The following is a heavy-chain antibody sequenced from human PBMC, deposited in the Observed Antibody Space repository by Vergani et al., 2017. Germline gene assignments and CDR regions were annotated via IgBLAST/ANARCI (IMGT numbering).Heavy chain of an antibody. CDR2: ISSSSSYT. CDR3: ARGYSSGWSSFDY. Sequence: QVQLVESGGGLVKPGGSLRLSCAASGFTFSDYYMSWIRQAPGKGLEWVSYISSSSSYTNYADSVKGRFTISRDNAKNSLYLQMNSLRDEDTAVYYCARGYSSGWSSFDYWGQGTLVTVSS. J-gene: IGHJ4*02. D-gene: IGHD6-19*01. CDR1: GFTFSDYY. V-gene: IGHV3-11*06.